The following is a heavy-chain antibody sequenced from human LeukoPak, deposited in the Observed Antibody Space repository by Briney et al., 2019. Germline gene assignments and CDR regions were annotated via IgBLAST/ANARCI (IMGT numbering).Heavy chain of an antibody. CDR1: GYSISSGYH. CDR3: ARIGRDSSGYYPPKLDAFDI. CDR2: IYHSGST. D-gene: IGHD3-22*01. Sequence: PSETLSLTCAFSGYSISSGYHWGWIRLPPGKGLDWIGSIYHSGSTYYNPSLKSRVTISVDTSKNQFSLKLSSVTAADTAVYFCARIGRDSSGYYPPKLDAFDIWGKGTMVTVSS. J-gene: IGHJ3*02. V-gene: IGHV4-38-2*01.